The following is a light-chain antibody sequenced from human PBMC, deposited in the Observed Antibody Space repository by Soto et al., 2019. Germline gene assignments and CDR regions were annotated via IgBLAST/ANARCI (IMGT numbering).Light chain of an antibody. Sequence: PGEIATLSCRASQSVRSNLAWYQQKPGQAPRLVIYAASTRATGIPDRFSGSVSGTEFTLTISSLQSEDFAVYYCQQYNEWPPFTFGQGTRLEI. CDR1: QSVRSN. V-gene: IGKV3-15*01. CDR2: AAS. J-gene: IGKJ5*01. CDR3: QQYNEWPPFT.